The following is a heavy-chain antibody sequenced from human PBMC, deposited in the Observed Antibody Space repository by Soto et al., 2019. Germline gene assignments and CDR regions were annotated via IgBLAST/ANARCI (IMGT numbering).Heavy chain of an antibody. V-gene: IGHV5-51*01. Sequence: GESLKISCKGSEDSFNTHWIGWVRQTPGKGLEWMGLIYPTDSDTRYSPSFQGQVTISADKSINTAYLQWSSLKASDTARYYCARIFCGGDSCSDHEPFDLWGRGTMVTVSS. J-gene: IGHJ3*01. D-gene: IGHD2-21*01. CDR2: IYPTDSDT. CDR1: EDSFNTHW. CDR3: ARIFCGGDSCSDHEPFDL.